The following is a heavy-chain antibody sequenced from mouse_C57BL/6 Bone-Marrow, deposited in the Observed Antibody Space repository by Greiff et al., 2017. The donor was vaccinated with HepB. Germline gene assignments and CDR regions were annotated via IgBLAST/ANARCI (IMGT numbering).Heavy chain of an antibody. Sequence: QVQLQQPGAELVKPGASVKLSCKASGCTFTSYWMHWVKQRPGRALEWIGRIDPNSGGTKYNEKFKSKATLTVDKPSSTAYMQLSSLTSEDSAVYYCARDSDYYGSSSFAYWGQGTLVTVSA. CDR2: IDPNSGGT. J-gene: IGHJ3*01. CDR3: ARDSDYYGSSSFAY. CDR1: GCTFTSYW. D-gene: IGHD1-1*01. V-gene: IGHV1-72*01.